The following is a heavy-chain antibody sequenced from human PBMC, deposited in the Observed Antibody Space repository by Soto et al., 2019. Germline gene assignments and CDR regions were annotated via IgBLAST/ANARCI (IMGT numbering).Heavy chain of an antibody. Sequence: QLQLQESGPGLVKPSETLSLTCTVSGGSISSSSYYWGWIRQPPGKGLEWIGSSYYSGSTYYNPSLMRRVTISVDTSKNQFSLKLSSVTAADTAVYYCARRRSSSCGGCFDPWGQGTLVTVSS. J-gene: IGHJ5*02. V-gene: IGHV4-39*01. CDR2: SYYSGST. CDR1: GGSISSSSYY. D-gene: IGHD6-13*01. CDR3: ARRRSSSCGGCFDP.